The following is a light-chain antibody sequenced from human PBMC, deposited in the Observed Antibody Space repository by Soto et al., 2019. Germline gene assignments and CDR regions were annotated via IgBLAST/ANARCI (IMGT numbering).Light chain of an antibody. Sequence: EILMTQSLATLSVSPGQRAILSCRAIQSISNNLAWYQQRPGQAPRLLIYRASTGATGIPARFSGFGSGTDFTLTINGLQSEDFAVYYCQQYSDWPLTFGQGTKVEIK. CDR3: QQYSDWPLT. J-gene: IGKJ1*01. CDR2: RAS. V-gene: IGKV3-15*01. CDR1: QSISNN.